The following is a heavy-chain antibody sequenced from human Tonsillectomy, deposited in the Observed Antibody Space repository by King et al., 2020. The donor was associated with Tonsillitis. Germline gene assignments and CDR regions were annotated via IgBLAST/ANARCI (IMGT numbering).Heavy chain of an antibody. CDR2: ISGSGGST. CDR1: GFTFSSYA. CDR3: AKPLAYCGGDCYPPYFDY. Sequence: VQLVESGGGLVQPGGSLRLSCAASGFTFSSYAMSWVRQAPGKGLEWVSAISGSGGSTYYADSVKGRFTISRDNSKNTLYLQMNSLRAEDTAVYYCAKPLAYCGGDCYPPYFDYWGRGTLVTVSS. J-gene: IGHJ4*02. V-gene: IGHV3-23*04. D-gene: IGHD2-21*02.